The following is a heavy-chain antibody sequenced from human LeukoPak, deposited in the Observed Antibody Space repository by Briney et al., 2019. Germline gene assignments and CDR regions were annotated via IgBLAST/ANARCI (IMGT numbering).Heavy chain of an antibody. D-gene: IGHD2-15*01. J-gene: IGHJ4*02. CDR1: GYTLTSYY. Sequence: ASVKVSCKASGYTLTSYYMHWVRQAPGQGLEWMGIINPSGGSTSYAQKFQGRVTMTRDTSTSTVYMELSSLRSEDTAVYYCATEIVVVVAATGWPRDYYFDYWGQGTLVTVSS. V-gene: IGHV1-46*01. CDR2: INPSGGST. CDR3: ATEIVVVVAATGWPRDYYFDY.